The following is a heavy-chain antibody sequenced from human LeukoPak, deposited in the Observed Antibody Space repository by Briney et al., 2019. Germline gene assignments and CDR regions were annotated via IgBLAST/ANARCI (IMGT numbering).Heavy chain of an antibody. Sequence: GASVKVSCKASGYTFTSHDINWVRQAPGQGLEWMGWMNPNSGNTGYAQKFQGRVTMTRNTSISTAYMELNSLRSEDTAVYYCARGRRWLEVVPAAWFDPWGQGTLVTVSS. CDR3: ARGRRWLEVVPAAWFDP. J-gene: IGHJ5*02. CDR2: MNPNSGNT. D-gene: IGHD2-2*01. CDR1: GYTFTSHD. V-gene: IGHV1-8*01.